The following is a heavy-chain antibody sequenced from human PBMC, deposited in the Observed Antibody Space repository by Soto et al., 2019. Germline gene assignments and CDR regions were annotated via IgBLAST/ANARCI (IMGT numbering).Heavy chain of an antibody. CDR3: ASTYYYGSGRPHAGFDP. CDR2: ISAYNGNT. D-gene: IGHD3-10*01. J-gene: IGHJ5*02. Sequence: QVQLVQSGAEVKKPGASVKVSCKASGYTFTSYGISWVRQAPGQGLEWMGWISAYNGNTNYAQKLQGRVTMTTDTSWSKXYMELRSLRSDDTAVYYCASTYYYGSGRPHAGFDPWGQGTLVTVSS. CDR1: GYTFTSYG. V-gene: IGHV1-18*01.